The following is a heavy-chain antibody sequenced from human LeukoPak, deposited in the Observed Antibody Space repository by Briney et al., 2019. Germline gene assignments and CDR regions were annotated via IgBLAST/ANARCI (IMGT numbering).Heavy chain of an antibody. Sequence: ASVKVSCKPPRYMFTHYGASWVRQAPGQGLECMGWIISAEGGTLYAENLQGRVTLTTDTATSTLYMELRTLRSDDTAVYYCARSSSGWSVDFWGQGTLVTVSS. CDR2: IISAEGGT. V-gene: IGHV1-18*01. CDR1: RYMFTHYG. J-gene: IGHJ4*02. CDR3: ARSSSGWSVDF. D-gene: IGHD6-19*01.